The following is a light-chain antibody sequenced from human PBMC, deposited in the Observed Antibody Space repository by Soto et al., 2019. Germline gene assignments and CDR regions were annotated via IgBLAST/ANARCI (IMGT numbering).Light chain of an antibody. CDR1: SSNIGAGYD. Sequence: QPVLTQPPSVSGAPGQRVTISCTGSSSNIGAGYDVHWYQQLPGTAPKLLIYGNSNQPSGVPDRFSGSKSGTSASLAITGLQAEDEADYYCQSYDSSLSGRVVFGGGTKLTVL. J-gene: IGLJ2*01. CDR2: GNS. V-gene: IGLV1-40*01. CDR3: QSYDSSLSGRVV.